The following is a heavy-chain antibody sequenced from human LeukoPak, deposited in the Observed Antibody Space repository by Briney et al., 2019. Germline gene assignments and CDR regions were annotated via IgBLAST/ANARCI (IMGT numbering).Heavy chain of an antibody. CDR1: GFTFSSYA. J-gene: IGHJ4*02. Sequence: GGSLRLSCVASGFTFSSYAMSWVRQAPGKGLEWVSVIYSGGSTYYADFVKGRFTISRDNSKNTLYLQMDSLRAEDTAVYYCARSHDYGDYWGQGTLVTVSS. CDR2: IYSGGST. V-gene: IGHV3-66*01. CDR3: ARSHDYGDY. D-gene: IGHD6-19*01.